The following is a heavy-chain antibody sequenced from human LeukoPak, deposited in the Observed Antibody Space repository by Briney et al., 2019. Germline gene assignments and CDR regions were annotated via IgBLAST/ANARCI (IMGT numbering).Heavy chain of an antibody. V-gene: IGHV4-59*08. CDR3: ARRRGDFWSDYYAFDY. J-gene: IGHJ4*02. CDR2: IYYSGDT. CDR1: GGSITGYY. D-gene: IGHD3-3*01. Sequence: SETLSLTCTVSGGSITGYYWSWIRQPPGKGLEWIGYIYYSGDTNYNPSLTSRVTISLDTSKNQFSLKLSSVTAADTAVYSCARRRGDFWSDYYAFDYWGQGTLVTISS.